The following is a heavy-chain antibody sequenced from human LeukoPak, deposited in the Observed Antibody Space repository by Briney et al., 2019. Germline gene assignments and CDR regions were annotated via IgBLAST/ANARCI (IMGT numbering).Heavy chain of an antibody. CDR3: ARTGADYDAFDI. J-gene: IGHJ3*02. V-gene: IGHV4-31*03. CDR2: IYYSGST. D-gene: IGHD4-11*01. CDR1: GGSISSGGYY. Sequence: SETLSLTCTVSGGSISSGGYYWSWIRQHPGKGLEWIWYIYYSGSTYYNPSLKSRVTISVDTSKNQFSLKLSSVTAADTAVYYCARTGADYDAFDIWGQGTMVTVSS.